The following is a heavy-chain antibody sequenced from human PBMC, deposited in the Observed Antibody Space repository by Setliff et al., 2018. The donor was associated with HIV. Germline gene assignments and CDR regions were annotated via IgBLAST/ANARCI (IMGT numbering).Heavy chain of an antibody. V-gene: IGHV4-34*01. Sequence: NPSETLSLTCAVYGGSFSAYYWSWIRQTPGKGLEWIGEINHSGGTNYNPFLKSRVTMSVDTSKNQFSLKLSSVTAADTAVFYCARGGYSYGFGRHRAYFQYWGQGTQVTVSS. D-gene: IGHD5-18*01. J-gene: IGHJ1*01. CDR3: ARGGYSYGFGRHRAYFQY. CDR2: INHSGGT. CDR1: GGSFSAYY.